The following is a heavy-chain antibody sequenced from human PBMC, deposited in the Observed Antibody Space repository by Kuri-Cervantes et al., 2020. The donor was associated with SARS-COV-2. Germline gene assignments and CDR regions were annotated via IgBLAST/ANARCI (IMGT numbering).Heavy chain of an antibody. Sequence: ASVKVSCKVSGYTLTELSMHWVRQAPGKGLEWMGGFDPEDGETIYAQKFQGRVTMTEDTSATTVYMDLSSLRSEDTAVYYCARIGDSSSSDPFDYWGQGALVTVSS. CDR3: ARIGDSSSSDPFDY. CDR1: GYTLTELS. D-gene: IGHD6-6*01. CDR2: FDPEDGET. V-gene: IGHV1-24*01. J-gene: IGHJ4*02.